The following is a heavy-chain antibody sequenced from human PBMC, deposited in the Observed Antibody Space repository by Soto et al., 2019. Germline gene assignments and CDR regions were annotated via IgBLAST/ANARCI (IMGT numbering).Heavy chain of an antibody. CDR3: ARQRYGSGWWYFDY. CDR1: GGSISSGGYS. CDR2: IYHSGST. V-gene: IGHV4-30-2*03. Sequence: SETLSLTCAVSGGSISSGGYSWSWIRQPPGKGLEWIGCIYHSGSTYYNPSLKSRVTISVDTSKNQFSLKLSSVTAADTAVYYCARQRYGSGWWYFDYWGQGTLVTVSS. J-gene: IGHJ4*02. D-gene: IGHD6-19*01.